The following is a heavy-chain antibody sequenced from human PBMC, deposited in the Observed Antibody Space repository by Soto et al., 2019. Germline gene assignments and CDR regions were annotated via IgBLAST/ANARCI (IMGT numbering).Heavy chain of an antibody. D-gene: IGHD3-22*01. J-gene: IGHJ4*02. CDR1: GGSISSYY. V-gene: IGHV4-59*07. CDR2: IYHSGST. Sequence: PSDTLSLTCTVSGGSISSYYWSWIRQPPGKGLEWIGYIYHSGSTNYNPSLKSRVTISVDTSKNQFSLKLSSVTAADTAVYYCARWGDSSGYYSYYFDYWGQGTLVTVSS. CDR3: ARWGDSSGYYSYYFDY.